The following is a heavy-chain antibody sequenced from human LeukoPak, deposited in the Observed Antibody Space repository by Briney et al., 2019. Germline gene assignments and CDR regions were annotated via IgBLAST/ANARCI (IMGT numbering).Heavy chain of an antibody. V-gene: IGHV4-59*01. Sequence: SETLSLTCTVSGGSISSYYWSWTRQPPGKGLEWIGYIYYSGSTNYNPSLKSRVTISVDTSKNQFSLKLSSVTAADTAVYYCARDTAVGGYSDAFDIWGQGTMVTVSS. D-gene: IGHD3-22*01. CDR2: IYYSGST. J-gene: IGHJ3*02. CDR1: GGSISSYY. CDR3: ARDTAVGGYSDAFDI.